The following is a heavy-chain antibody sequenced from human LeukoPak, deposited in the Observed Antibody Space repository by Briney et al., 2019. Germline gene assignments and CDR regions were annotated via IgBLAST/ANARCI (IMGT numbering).Heavy chain of an antibody. Sequence: ASVKVSCKASGYTFTSYDINWVRQATGQGLEWMGWMNPNSGNTGYAQKFQGRVTMTRNTSISTAYMELSSLRSEDTAVYYCARASMDWGLPHPFYFDYWGQGTLVTVSS. J-gene: IGHJ4*02. CDR2: MNPNSGNT. D-gene: IGHD3/OR15-3a*01. V-gene: IGHV1-8*01. CDR1: GYTFTSYD. CDR3: ARASMDWGLPHPFYFDY.